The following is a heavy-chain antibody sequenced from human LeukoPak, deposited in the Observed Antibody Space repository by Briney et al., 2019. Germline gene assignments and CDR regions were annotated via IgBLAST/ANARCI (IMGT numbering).Heavy chain of an antibody. D-gene: IGHD2/OR15-2a*01. J-gene: IGHJ5*02. CDR2: ISSSSSYI. CDR1: GFTFSSYS. Sequence: GGSLRLSCAASGFTFSSYSMNWVRQAPGKGLEWVSSISSSSSYIYYADSVKGRFTISRDNAKNSLYLQMNSLRAEDTSVYYSVRVYSSRTKGDHSGQGAQVTVSS. V-gene: IGHV3-21*01. CDR3: VRVYSSRTKGDH.